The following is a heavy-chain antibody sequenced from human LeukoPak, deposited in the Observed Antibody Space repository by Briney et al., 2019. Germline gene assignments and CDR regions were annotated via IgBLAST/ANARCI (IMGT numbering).Heavy chain of an antibody. CDR1: GDSISTSNSY. CDR3: ASQSPRFTMIVRRLGPIDY. CDR2: IYYSGNT. J-gene: IGHJ4*02. Sequence: SEALSLTCTVSGDSISTSNSYWGWIRQPPGKGLEWIGSIYYSGNTYYNASLKGRVTISVDTSKNQFSLKLSSVTAADTAVYYCASQSPRFTMIVRRLGPIDYWGQGTLVTVSS. D-gene: IGHD3-22*01. V-gene: IGHV4-39*01.